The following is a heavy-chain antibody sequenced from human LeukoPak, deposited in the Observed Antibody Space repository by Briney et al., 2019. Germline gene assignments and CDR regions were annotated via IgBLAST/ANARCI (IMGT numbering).Heavy chain of an antibody. CDR2: ISAYNGNT. D-gene: IGHD3-16*02. Sequence: GASVKVSCKASGYTFTSYGISWVRQAPGQGLEWMGWISAYNGNTNYAQKLQGRVTMTTDTSTSTAYMELRSLRSDGTAVYYCARDRVYDYVWGSYRPLDYWGQGTLVTVSS. CDR1: GYTFTSYG. V-gene: IGHV1-18*01. J-gene: IGHJ4*02. CDR3: ARDRVYDYVWGSYRPLDY.